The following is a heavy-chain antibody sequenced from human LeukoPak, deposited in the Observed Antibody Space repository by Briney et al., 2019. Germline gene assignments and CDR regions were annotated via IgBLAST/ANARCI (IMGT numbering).Heavy chain of an antibody. D-gene: IGHD1-26*01. CDR2: ISWDGGST. CDR3: AKGHIVGAITEFDY. Sequence: PGGYLRLSCAASGFTFDDYTMHWVRQTPVKDLEWVSLISWDGGSTYYADSVKGRFTISRDNSKNSLYLQMNSLRTEDTALYYCAKGHIVGAITEFDYWGQGTLVTVSS. CDR1: GFTFDDYT. J-gene: IGHJ4*02. V-gene: IGHV3-43*01.